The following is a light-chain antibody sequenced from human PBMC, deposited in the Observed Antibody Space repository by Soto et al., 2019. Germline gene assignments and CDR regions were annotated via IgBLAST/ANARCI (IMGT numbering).Light chain of an antibody. CDR3: AAWDDSLNGVV. CDR2: TNN. Sequence: QSVLTQPPSASGTPGQRVTISCSGSSSNIGTYSVNWYQQLPGAAPKLLIYTNNQRPSGVPDRFSGSKSGTSASLAIGGLQSGDEANYYCAAWDDSLNGVVFGGGTQLTVL. V-gene: IGLV1-44*01. J-gene: IGLJ2*01. CDR1: SSNIGTYS.